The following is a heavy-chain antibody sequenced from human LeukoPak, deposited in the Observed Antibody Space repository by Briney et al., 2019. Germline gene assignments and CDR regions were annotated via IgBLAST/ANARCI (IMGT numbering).Heavy chain of an antibody. CDR2: INHSGST. J-gene: IGHJ4*02. CDR3: AEVGGSSSFDY. CDR1: GGSFSSYY. Sequence: PSETLSLTCAVYGGSFSSYYWSWIRQPPGKGLEWIGEINHSGSTNYNPSLKSRVTISVDTSKNQFSLKLSSVTAADTAVYYCAEVGGSSSFDYWGQGTLVTVSS. V-gene: IGHV4-34*01. D-gene: IGHD2-15*01.